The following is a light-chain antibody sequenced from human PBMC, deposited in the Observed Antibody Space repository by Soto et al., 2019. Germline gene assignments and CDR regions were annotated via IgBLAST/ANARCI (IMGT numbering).Light chain of an antibody. CDR2: GAS. J-gene: IGKJ4*01. CDR1: QSVDSN. V-gene: IGKV3D-15*01. CDR3: QHDYNLLT. Sequence: EIVMTQSPATLSVSPGDGATLSCRASQSVDSNLAWYQQKPGQTPRLLMYGASTRPTGIPARFSGSGSGTDFTLTVSSLQPEDFAVYYCQHDYNLLTFGGGTKVDIK.